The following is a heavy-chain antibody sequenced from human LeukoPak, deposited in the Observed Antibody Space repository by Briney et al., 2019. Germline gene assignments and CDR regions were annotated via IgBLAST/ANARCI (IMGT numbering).Heavy chain of an antibody. Sequence: GASVKVSCKASGYTFTSYGISWVRQAPGQGLEWMGWISAYNGNTNYAQKLQGRVTMTTDTSTSTAYMELRSPRSDDTAVYYCARGGPSSSWSRGYYYYYMDVWGKGTTVTVSS. CDR2: ISAYNGNT. V-gene: IGHV1-18*01. J-gene: IGHJ6*03. CDR1: GYTFTSYG. D-gene: IGHD6-13*01. CDR3: ARGGPSSSWSRGYYYYYMDV.